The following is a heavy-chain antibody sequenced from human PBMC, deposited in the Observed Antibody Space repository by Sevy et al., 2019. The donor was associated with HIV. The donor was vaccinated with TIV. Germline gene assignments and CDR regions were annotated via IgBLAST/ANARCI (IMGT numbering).Heavy chain of an antibody. CDR1: GFTFSSYD. CDR2: ISSSGSSI. CDR3: TRNGGAFDNGFDP. D-gene: IGHD2-8*01. Sequence: GGFLRLSCTASGFTFSSYDMIWVRQAPGKGLEWVSKISSSGSSIYYADSVKGRFTISRDNAKNSLNLQMNSLRAEDTAVYYCTRNGGAFDNGFDPWGQGTLVTVSS. J-gene: IGHJ5*02. V-gene: IGHV3-48*03.